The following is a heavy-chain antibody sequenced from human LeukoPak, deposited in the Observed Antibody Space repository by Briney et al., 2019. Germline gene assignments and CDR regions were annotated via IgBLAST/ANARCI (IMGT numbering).Heavy chain of an antibody. D-gene: IGHD2-15*01. CDR3: ASPCSGGSCYRRANDY. CDR2: ISSSGSTI. Sequence: GGSLRLSCAASGFTFSDYYMSWIRQAPGKGLEWVSYISSSGSTIYYADSVKGRFTISRDNSKNTLYLQMNSLRAEDTAVYYCASPCSGGSCYRRANDYWGQGTLVTVSS. V-gene: IGHV3-11*01. CDR1: GFTFSDYY. J-gene: IGHJ4*02.